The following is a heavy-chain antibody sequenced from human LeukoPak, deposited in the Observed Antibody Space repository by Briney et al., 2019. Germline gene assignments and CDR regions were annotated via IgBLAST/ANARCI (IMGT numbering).Heavy chain of an antibody. D-gene: IGHD4-17*01. CDR1: DGSTSSAYR. Sequence: SQTLSLTCTVSDGSTSSAYRWTWIRQSAGKGLEWIGRVDTSGSTKYNPSLKSRVTISFDTSKNQFSLRLTSVTAADTAVYYCTSGEYTQGSDVWGQGTMVTVTS. V-gene: IGHV4-61*02. CDR2: VDTSGST. J-gene: IGHJ3*01. CDR3: TSGEYTQGSDV.